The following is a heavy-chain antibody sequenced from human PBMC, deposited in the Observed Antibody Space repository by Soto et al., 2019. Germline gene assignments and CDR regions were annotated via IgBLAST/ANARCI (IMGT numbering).Heavy chain of an antibody. CDR3: ARDTYYYGSGSYSPAYYHYYYMDV. Sequence: ASVKVSCKASGYTFTSYGISWVRQAPGQGLEWMGWISAYNGNTNYAQKLQGRVTMTTDTSTSTAYMELRSLRSDDTAVYYCARDTYYYGSGSYSPAYYHYYYMDVWGKGTTVTVSS. V-gene: IGHV1-18*01. CDR1: GYTFTSYG. D-gene: IGHD3-10*01. J-gene: IGHJ6*03. CDR2: ISAYNGNT.